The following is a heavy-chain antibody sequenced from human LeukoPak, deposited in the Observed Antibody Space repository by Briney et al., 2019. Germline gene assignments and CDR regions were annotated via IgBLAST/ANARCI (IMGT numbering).Heavy chain of an antibody. J-gene: IGHJ4*02. Sequence: GESLKISCQASGYSFTNYWIGWVRQIPGKGLEWMGIIYPGDSDTRYSPSFQGQVTISADKSITTAYLQWSSLKASDTAMYYCARQYSGYDYYFDYWGQGTLVTVAS. CDR2: IYPGDSDT. D-gene: IGHD5-12*01. V-gene: IGHV5-51*01. CDR1: GYSFTNYW. CDR3: ARQYSGYDYYFDY.